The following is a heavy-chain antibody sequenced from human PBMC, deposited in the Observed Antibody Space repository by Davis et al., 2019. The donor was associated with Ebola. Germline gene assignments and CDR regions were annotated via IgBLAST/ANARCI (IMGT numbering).Heavy chain of an antibody. CDR3: ARHVNGDFWYFDP. Sequence: GESLKTYCASSGFIVSDKYMSWVRQAQGKGLERDSVIDRDERTYYADSVKGRFTVSRDNSENMLYLQMSTLRAEDTAVYYCARHVNGDFWYFDPWGRGTRVTVSS. D-gene: IGHD4-17*01. V-gene: IGHV3-53*01. CDR2: IDRDERT. J-gene: IGHJ2*01. CDR1: GFIVSDKY.